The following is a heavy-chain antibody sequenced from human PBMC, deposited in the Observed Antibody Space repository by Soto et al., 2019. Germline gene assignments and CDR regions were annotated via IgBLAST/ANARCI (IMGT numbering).Heavy chain of an antibody. Sequence: QVQLVQSGAEVEKPGASVKVSCKASGYAFSDHYMHWVRQAPGQGLDWMGMINPRGGSTTYAQKFQGRVTMTRDTSTSTIYLELSSLRSEDTAIYFCAAWGGSGSTALFDYWGQGTLVTVSS. V-gene: IGHV1-46*01. D-gene: IGHD5-18*01. CDR2: INPRGGST. CDR1: GYAFSDHY. J-gene: IGHJ4*02. CDR3: AAWGGSGSTALFDY.